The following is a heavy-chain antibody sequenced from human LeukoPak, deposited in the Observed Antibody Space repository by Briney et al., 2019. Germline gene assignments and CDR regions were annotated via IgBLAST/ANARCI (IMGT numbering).Heavy chain of an antibody. V-gene: IGHV1-2*02. CDR3: ARDGYDGWIQLWFWL. Sequence: ASVKVSCKASGYTFTGYYMHWVRQAPGQGXEWMGWINPNSGGTNYAQKFQGRVTMTRDTSISTAYMELSGLRSDDTAVYYCARDGYDGWIQLWFWLWGQGTLVTVSS. J-gene: IGHJ4*02. CDR2: INPNSGGT. D-gene: IGHD5-18*01. CDR1: GYTFTGYY.